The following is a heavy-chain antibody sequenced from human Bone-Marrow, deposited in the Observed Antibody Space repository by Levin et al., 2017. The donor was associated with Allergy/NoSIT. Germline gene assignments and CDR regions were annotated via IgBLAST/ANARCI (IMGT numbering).Heavy chain of an antibody. D-gene: IGHD7-27*01. V-gene: IGHV6-1*01. CDR2: TFYRSEWYS. Sequence: LRLSCAISGDSVSSISAAWNWIRQSPSRGLEWLGRTFYRSEWYSDYAPSVKGRITIKADTSKNQVSLQLNSVTPDDTAVYFCTRDSNWGVFDYWGQGTQVAVSS. CDR1: GDSVSSISAA. J-gene: IGHJ4*02. CDR3: TRDSNWGVFDY.